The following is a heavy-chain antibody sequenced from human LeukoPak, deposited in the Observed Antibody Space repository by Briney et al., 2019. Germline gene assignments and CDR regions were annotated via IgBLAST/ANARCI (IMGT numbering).Heavy chain of an antibody. CDR1: GGSISSYY. CDR2: NYYSGST. J-gene: IGHJ6*03. V-gene: IGHV4-59*01. CDR3: ARDGSYGQYYYYYMDV. Sequence: SETLSLTCTVSGGSISSYYWSWIRQPPGKGLEWIGYNYYSGSTNYNPSLKSRVTISIDTSNNQFSLQLSSVTAADTAVYYCARDGSYGQYYYYYMDVWGKGTTVTVSS. D-gene: IGHD5-18*01.